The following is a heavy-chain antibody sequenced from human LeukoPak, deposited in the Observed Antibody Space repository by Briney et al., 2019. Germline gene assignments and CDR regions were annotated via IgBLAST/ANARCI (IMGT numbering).Heavy chain of an antibody. CDR2: IYYSGST. J-gene: IGHJ6*02. CDR3: AREGLLSRRYCSSTSCSSSGMDV. CDR1: GGSISSYY. V-gene: IGHV4-59*01. Sequence: SETLSLTCTVSGGSISSYYWSWIRQPPGKGLEWIGYIYYSGSTNYNPSLKSRVTISVDTSKNQFSLKLSSVTAADTAVYYCAREGLLSRRYCSSTSCSSSGMDVWGQGTTVTVSS. D-gene: IGHD2-2*01.